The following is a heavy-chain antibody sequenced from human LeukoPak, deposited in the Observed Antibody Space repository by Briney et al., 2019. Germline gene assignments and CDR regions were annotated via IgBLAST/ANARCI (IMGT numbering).Heavy chain of an antibody. CDR3: ARDSDSSGYQTW. D-gene: IGHD3-22*01. Sequence: SVTVSFTASGGTFSSYAISWVRQAPGQGLEWMGGIIPIFGTANYAQKFQGRVTITADESTSTAYMELSSLRSEDTAVYYCARDSDSSGYQTWWGQGTLVTVSS. CDR1: GGTFSSYA. CDR2: IIPIFGTA. V-gene: IGHV1-69*13. J-gene: IGHJ4*02.